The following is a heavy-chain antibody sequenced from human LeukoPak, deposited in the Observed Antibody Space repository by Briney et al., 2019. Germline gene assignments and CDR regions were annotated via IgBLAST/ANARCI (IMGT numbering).Heavy chain of an antibody. V-gene: IGHV1-18*01. Sequence: ASVKVSCKASCYTLTIYVISWVRRAPGQGLEWMGWISAYNGNTNYAQKLQGRVTMTTDTSTSTAYMELRSPRSDATAVYYCASKVDYGGKILDYWGQGTLVTVSS. CDR1: CYTLTIYV. CDR2: ISAYNGNT. CDR3: ASKVDYGGKILDY. J-gene: IGHJ4*02. D-gene: IGHD4-23*01.